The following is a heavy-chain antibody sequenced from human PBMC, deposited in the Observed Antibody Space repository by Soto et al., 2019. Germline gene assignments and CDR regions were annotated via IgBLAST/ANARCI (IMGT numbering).Heavy chain of an antibody. CDR1: GFTFSSYA. CDR3: AKDPRKFVSYMDV. D-gene: IGHD3-10*01. J-gene: IGHJ6*03. V-gene: IGHV3-23*01. CDR2: ISGSGGST. Sequence: PGGSLRLSCAASGFTFSSYAMSWVRQAPGEGLEWVSAISGSGGSTYYADSVKGRFTISRDNSKNTLYLQMNSLRAEDTAVYYCAKDPRKFVSYMDVWGKGTTVTVSS.